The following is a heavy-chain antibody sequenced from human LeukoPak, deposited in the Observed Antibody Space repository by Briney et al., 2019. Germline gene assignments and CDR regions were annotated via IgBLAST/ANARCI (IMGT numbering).Heavy chain of an antibody. CDR2: IYSGGST. Sequence: PGGSLRLSCAASGFTVSNNYMSWVRQAPGKGLEWVSVIYSGGSTYYADSVKGRFTISRDNSKNTLYLQMNSLRAEDTAVYYCAKDVPYYYDSSGIYWGQGTLVTVSS. J-gene: IGHJ4*02. V-gene: IGHV3-53*01. CDR3: AKDVPYYYDSSGIY. CDR1: GFTVSNNY. D-gene: IGHD3-22*01.